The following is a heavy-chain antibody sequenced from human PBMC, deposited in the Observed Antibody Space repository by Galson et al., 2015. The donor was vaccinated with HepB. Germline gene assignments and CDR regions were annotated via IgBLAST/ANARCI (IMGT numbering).Heavy chain of an antibody. Sequence: SVKVSCKASGYKFISYYMHWVRQAPGQGLECMGIINPSGGSTDYAPKFQGRVTLTRDTSTSTVFMELSSLRSDDTAVYFCARGVLLWDGPDYWGQGTVVTVSS. CDR2: INPSGGST. D-gene: IGHD3-10*01. CDR1: GYKFISYY. J-gene: IGHJ4*02. V-gene: IGHV1-46*01. CDR3: ARGVLLWDGPDY.